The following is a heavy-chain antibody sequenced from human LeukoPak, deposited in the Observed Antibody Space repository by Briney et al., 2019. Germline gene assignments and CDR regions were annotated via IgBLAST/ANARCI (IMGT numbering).Heavy chain of an antibody. J-gene: IGHJ5*02. Sequence: SETLSLTCTVSGGSISSSSYYWGWIRQPPGKGLEWSGSIYYSGSTYYNPSLKSRVTISVDTSKNQFSLKLSSVTAADTAVYYCARHFLFAVEMATKARWFDPWGEGTLVTVSS. CDR1: GGSISSSSYY. D-gene: IGHD5-24*01. CDR2: IYYSGST. V-gene: IGHV4-39*01. CDR3: ARHFLFAVEMATKARWFDP.